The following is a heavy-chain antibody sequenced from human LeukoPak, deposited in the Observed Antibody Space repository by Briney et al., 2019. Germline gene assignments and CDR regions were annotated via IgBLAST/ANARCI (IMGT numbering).Heavy chain of an antibody. Sequence: PSETLSLTCAVYGGSFSGYYGSWIRQPPGKGLEWIGEINHSGSTNYNPSLKSRVTISVDTSKNQFSLKLSSVTAADTAVYYCARGRGYYYDSSGYFGYYYYGMDVWGQGTAVTVTS. CDR1: GGSFSGYY. CDR3: ARGRGYYYDSSGYFGYYYYGMDV. CDR2: INHSGST. D-gene: IGHD3-22*01. J-gene: IGHJ6*02. V-gene: IGHV4-34*01.